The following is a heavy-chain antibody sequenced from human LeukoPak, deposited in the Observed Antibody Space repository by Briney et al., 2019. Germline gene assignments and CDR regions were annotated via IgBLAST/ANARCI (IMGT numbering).Heavy chain of an antibody. Sequence: SQTLSLTCAISGDSVSSNSAGWSWIGQSPSRGLEWLGRTYYRSKWYNDFAPSVRNRITIIPDTSKNQFSLQLSSVTPEDTAVYYCARGGLISLAYTPLGAFDIWGQGTMVSVSS. CDR3: ARGGLISLAYTPLGAFDI. V-gene: IGHV6-1*01. CDR2: TYYRSKWYN. D-gene: IGHD3-16*01. CDR1: GDSVSSNSAG. J-gene: IGHJ3*02.